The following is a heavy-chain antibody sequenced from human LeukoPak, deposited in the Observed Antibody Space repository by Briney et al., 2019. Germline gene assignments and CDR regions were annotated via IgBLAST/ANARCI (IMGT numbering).Heavy chain of an antibody. D-gene: IGHD3-9*01. CDR3: ARGPRYFDWLTPHYYYYYMDV. CDR1: GYSISSGYY. CDR2: IYHGGRT. J-gene: IGHJ6*03. V-gene: IGHV4-38-2*02. Sequence: SETLSLTCTVSGYSISSGYYWGWIRQTPGKGLEWIGYIYHGGRTDYNPSLKSRVTISVDTSKNQFSLKLSSVTAADTAVYFCARGPRYFDWLTPHYYYYYMDVWGKGTTVTISS.